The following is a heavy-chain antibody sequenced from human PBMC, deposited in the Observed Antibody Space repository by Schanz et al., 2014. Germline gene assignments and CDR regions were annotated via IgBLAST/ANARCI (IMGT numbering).Heavy chain of an antibody. D-gene: IGHD6-13*01. J-gene: IGHJ4*02. V-gene: IGHV3-23*04. CDR3: AKSQGSSFDS. CDR1: GFTFSSYW. Sequence: EVQLVQSGGGLVQPGGSLRLSCAASGFTFSSYWMHWVRQVPGKGLEWVSSFNDGGVNKYYADSVKGRFTISSDNSKSTLYLQMSSLRAEDTAVYYCAKSQGSSFDSWGQGTLVTGSS. CDR2: FNDGGVNK.